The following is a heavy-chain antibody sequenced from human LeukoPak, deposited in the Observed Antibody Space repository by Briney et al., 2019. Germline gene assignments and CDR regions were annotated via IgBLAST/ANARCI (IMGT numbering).Heavy chain of an antibody. CDR3: ARPVGATKGVFDY. V-gene: IGHV1-2*02. D-gene: IGHD1-26*01. Sequence: ASVKVSCKASGYSFIGYYMHWVRQAPGQGLEWMGWINPRSGGRDFAQKFQGRVTMTSDTSISTAYMELSSLRSDDTAVYYCARPVGATKGVFDYWGQGTLVTVSS. J-gene: IGHJ4*02. CDR1: GYSFIGYY. CDR2: INPRSGGR.